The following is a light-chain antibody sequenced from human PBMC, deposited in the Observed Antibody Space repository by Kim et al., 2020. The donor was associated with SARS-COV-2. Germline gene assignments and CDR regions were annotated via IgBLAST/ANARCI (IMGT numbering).Light chain of an antibody. CDR3: QVWDGSSDHVL. J-gene: IGLJ2*01. Sequence: APGKTARITGGGNNMGSKSVHWYQQKPGQAPVLVVYDDNDRPSGIPERFSGSNSGNTATLTISRVEAGDEADYYCQVWDGSSDHVLFGGGTQLTVL. CDR1: NMGSKS. CDR2: DDN. V-gene: IGLV3-21*03.